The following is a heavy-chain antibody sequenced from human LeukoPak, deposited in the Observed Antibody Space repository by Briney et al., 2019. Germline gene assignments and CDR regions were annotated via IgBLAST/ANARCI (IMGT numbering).Heavy chain of an antibody. CDR1: GFTFRSSA. CDR2: ISSSGGST. J-gene: IGHJ4*02. Sequence: GGSLRLSCAASGFTFRSSAMSWVRQAPGKGLEWVSAISSSGGSTNYADSVKGRFTISRDNSKNTLYLQMNSLRVGDTAVYYCARVEVGTTTPGNWGQGTLVTVAS. V-gene: IGHV3-23*01. D-gene: IGHD1-26*01. CDR3: ARVEVGTTTPGN.